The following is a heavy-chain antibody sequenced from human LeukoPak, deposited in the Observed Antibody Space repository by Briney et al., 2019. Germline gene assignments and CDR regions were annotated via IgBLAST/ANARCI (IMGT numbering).Heavy chain of an antibody. D-gene: IGHD2-2*02. J-gene: IGHJ5*02. CDR2: ISSSSSYI. CDR3: ARVGCSSTSCYTPPNWFDP. CDR1: GFTFSSYS. Sequence: GGSLRLSCAASGFTFSSYSMNWVRQAPGKGLEWVSSISSSSSYIYYADSVKGRFTISRDNAKNSLYLQMNSLKAEDTAVYYCARVGCSSTSCYTPPNWFDPWGQGTLVTVSS. V-gene: IGHV3-21*01.